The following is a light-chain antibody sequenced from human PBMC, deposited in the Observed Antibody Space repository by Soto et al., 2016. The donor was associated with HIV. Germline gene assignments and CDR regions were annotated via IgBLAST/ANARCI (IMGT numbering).Light chain of an antibody. CDR3: QRYDNLPIT. CDR2: KAS. CDR1: QSISSW. Sequence: DIQMTQSPSTLSASVGDRVTITCRASQSISSWLAWYQQKAGKAPKLLIYKASSLESGVPSRFSGSGSGTEFTLTISSLQPDDFATYYCQRYDNLPITFGQGTRLVIK. V-gene: IGKV1-5*03. J-gene: IGKJ5*01.